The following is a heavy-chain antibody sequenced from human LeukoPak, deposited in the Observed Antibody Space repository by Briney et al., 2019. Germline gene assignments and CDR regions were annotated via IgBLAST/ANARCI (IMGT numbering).Heavy chain of an antibody. CDR2: INPNSGGT. Sequence: ASVKVSCKASGYTFTGYYMHWVRQAPGQGLEWMGWINPNSGGTNYAQKFQGRVTMTRDTSISTAYMELGRLRSDDTAVYYCARVGYCSSTSCQLPNNWFDPWGQGTLVTVSS. D-gene: IGHD2-2*01. J-gene: IGHJ5*02. CDR3: ARVGYCSSTSCQLPNNWFDP. CDR1: GYTFTGYY. V-gene: IGHV1-2*02.